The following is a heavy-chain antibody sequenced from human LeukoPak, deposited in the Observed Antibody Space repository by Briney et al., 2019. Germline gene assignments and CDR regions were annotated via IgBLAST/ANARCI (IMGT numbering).Heavy chain of an antibody. CDR3: ASLIAARRRGPSVFDY. D-gene: IGHD6-6*01. CDR1: GGSISSGGYY. Sequence: PSQTLSLTCTVSGGSISSGGYYWSWIRQHPGKGLGWIGYIYYSGSTYYNPSLKSRVTISVDTSKNQFSLKLSSVTAADTAVYYCASLIAARRRGPSVFDYWGQGTLVTVSS. J-gene: IGHJ4*02. CDR2: IYYSGST. V-gene: IGHV4-31*03.